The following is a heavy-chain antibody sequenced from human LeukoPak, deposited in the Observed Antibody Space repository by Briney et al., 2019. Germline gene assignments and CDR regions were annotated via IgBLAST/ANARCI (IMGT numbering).Heavy chain of an antibody. CDR3: ARSGGAAETPSGFFDY. CDR2: ITSSSSTI. J-gene: IGHJ4*02. D-gene: IGHD6-13*01. V-gene: IGHV3-48*01. Sequence: PGGSLRLSCAASGFTLSSYTMNWVRQAPGKGLEWVSYITSSSSTIYYADSVKGRFTISRDNAKNSLYLQMNSLRVEDTAIYYCARSGGAAETPSGFFDYWGQGALVTVAP. CDR1: GFTLSSYT.